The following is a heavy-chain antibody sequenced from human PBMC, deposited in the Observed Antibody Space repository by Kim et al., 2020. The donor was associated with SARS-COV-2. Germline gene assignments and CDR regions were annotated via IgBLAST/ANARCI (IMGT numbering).Heavy chain of an antibody. CDR1: GGSIGSGGYY. J-gene: IGHJ5*02. Sequence: SETLSLTCTVSGGSIGSGGYYWSWIRQHPGKGLEWIGYIYYSGSTYYNPSLKSRVTISVDTSKNQFSLKLSSVTAADTAVYYCARELEGWFDPWGQGTLVTVSS. V-gene: IGHV4-31*03. CDR3: ARELEGWFDP. D-gene: IGHD1-1*01. CDR2: IYYSGST.